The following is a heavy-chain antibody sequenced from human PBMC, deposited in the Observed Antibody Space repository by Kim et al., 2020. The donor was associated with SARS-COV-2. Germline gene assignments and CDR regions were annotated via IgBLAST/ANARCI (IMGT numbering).Heavy chain of an antibody. V-gene: IGHV1-2*02. J-gene: IGHJ4*02. D-gene: IGHD3-3*02. CDR3: ASLAWLHPFDY. Sequence: TNYAQKFQGRVTMTRDTSISTAYMELSRLRSDDTAVYYCASLAWLHPFDYWGQGTLVTVSS. CDR2: T.